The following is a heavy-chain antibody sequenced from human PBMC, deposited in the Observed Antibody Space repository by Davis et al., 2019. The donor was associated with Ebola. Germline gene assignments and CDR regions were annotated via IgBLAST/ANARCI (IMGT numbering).Heavy chain of an antibody. CDR2: IIPIFGTA. CDR1: GGTFSSYA. D-gene: IGHD2-21*01. J-gene: IGHJ4*02. Sequence: VKVSCKASGGTFSSYAISWVRQAPGQGLEWMGGIIPIFGTANYAQKLQGRVTMTTDTSTSTAYMELRSLRSDDTAVYYCARGGVIAGPPGYFDYWGQGTLVTVSS. CDR3: ARGGVIAGPPGYFDY. V-gene: IGHV1-69*05.